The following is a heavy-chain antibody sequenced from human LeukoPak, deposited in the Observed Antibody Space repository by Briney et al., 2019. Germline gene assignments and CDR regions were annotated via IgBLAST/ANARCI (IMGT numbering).Heavy chain of an antibody. CDR2: ISSSSSYI. Sequence: GGSLRLSCAASGFTFSSYSMNWVRQAPGKGLEWVSSISSSSSYIYYADSVKGRFTISRDNAKNSLYLQMNSLRAEDTVVYYCARDPAYGSGSYPFDYWGQGTLVTVSS. J-gene: IGHJ4*02. CDR3: ARDPAYGSGSYPFDY. CDR1: GFTFSSYS. D-gene: IGHD3-10*01. V-gene: IGHV3-21*01.